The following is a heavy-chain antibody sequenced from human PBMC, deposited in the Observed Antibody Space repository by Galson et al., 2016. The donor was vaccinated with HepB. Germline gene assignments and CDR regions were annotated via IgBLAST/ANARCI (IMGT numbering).Heavy chain of an antibody. CDR3: ARGTETSWYGQFDY. D-gene: IGHD2-2*01. Sequence: SLRLSCAASGFTFSSYVMSWVRQAPGKGLEWVSGIGGSGGSTYYADSVKGRFTISRDNSKNTLYLQMNSLRAEDTAVYYCARGTETSWYGQFDYWGQGTLVTVSS. CDR2: IGGSGGST. CDR1: GFTFSSYV. J-gene: IGHJ4*02. V-gene: IGHV3-23*01.